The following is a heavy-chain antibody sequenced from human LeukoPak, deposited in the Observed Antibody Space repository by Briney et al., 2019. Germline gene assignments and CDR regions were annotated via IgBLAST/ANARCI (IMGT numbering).Heavy chain of an antibody. CDR3: ARGPGGYCSSSSCPAYFQN. CDR2: ISYDGSNK. D-gene: IGHD2-2*01. Sequence: GGSLRLSCAASAFSLNAYNMNWVRQAPGKGLEWVAVISYDGSNKYYADSVKGRFTISRDNSKNTLYLQMSSLRAEDTAVYYCARGPGGYCSSSSCPAYFQNWGQGTLVTVSS. V-gene: IGHV3-30-3*01. J-gene: IGHJ1*01. CDR1: AFSLNAYN.